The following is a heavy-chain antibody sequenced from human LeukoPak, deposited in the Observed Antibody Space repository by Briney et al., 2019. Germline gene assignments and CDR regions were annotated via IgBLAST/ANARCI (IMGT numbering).Heavy chain of an antibody. CDR2: IHSDEIRT. Sequence: GGSLRLSCAASGFTFRSYWMHWVRQAPGRGLVWVSRIHSDEIRTNYADSVTGRSTISRDNAKNTVYLQMNSLRNEDTAVYYCARGIYGDPVAFDYWGQGALVTVSS. CDR1: GFTFRSYW. J-gene: IGHJ4*02. D-gene: IGHD4/OR15-4a*01. CDR3: ARGIYGDPVAFDY. V-gene: IGHV3-74*01.